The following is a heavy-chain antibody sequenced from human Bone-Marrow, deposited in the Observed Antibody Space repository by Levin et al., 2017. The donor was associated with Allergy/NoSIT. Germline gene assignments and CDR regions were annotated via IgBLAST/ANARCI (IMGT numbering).Heavy chain of an antibody. CDR1: GYSFTHNW. Sequence: GESLKISCQASGYSFTHNWIAWVRQMPGKGLEWMGMIAPGDSHIKYSPSFQGHVTISADKAIRAAYLQWNTLKASDTAMYFCARGDGEAFDIWGQGTMVSVSS. D-gene: IGHD2-21*01. CDR3: ARGDGEAFDI. V-gene: IGHV5-51*01. J-gene: IGHJ3*02. CDR2: IAPGDSHI.